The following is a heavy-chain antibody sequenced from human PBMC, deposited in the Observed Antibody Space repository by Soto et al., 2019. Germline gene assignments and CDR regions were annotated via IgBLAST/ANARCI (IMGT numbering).Heavy chain of an antibody. D-gene: IGHD6-13*01. V-gene: IGHV1-8*01. CDR2: MNPNSGNT. CDR3: ARVTDSSSWYRPPGY. J-gene: IGHJ4*02. Sequence: VSCKASGYTFTSYDINWVRQATGQGLEWMGWMNPNSGNTGYAQKFQGRVTMTRNTSISTAYMELSSLRSEDTAVYYCARVTDSSSWYRPPGYWGQGTLVTVSS. CDR1: GYTFTSYD.